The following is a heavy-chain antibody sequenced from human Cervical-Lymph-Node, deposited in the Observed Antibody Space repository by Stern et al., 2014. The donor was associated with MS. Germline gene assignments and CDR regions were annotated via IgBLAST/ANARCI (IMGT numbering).Heavy chain of an antibody. CDR3: ARANYYDSSGYYFDY. V-gene: IGHV3-74*01. D-gene: IGHD3-22*01. J-gene: IGHJ4*02. CDR2: INSDGSST. Sequence: EVQLAESGGGLVQPGESLRLSCAASGFTFSNYWMHWVRQAPGKGLVWVSRINSDGSSTNYADSVKGRFTISRDDARNTLYLQMNSLRAEDTAVYYCARANYYDSSGYYFDYWGQGALVTVSS. CDR1: GFTFSNYW.